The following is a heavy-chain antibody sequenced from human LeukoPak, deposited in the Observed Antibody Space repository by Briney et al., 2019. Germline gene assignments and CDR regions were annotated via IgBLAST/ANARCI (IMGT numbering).Heavy chain of an antibody. D-gene: IGHD5-12*01. CDR3: ARAQAGNYDWPLDL. CDR1: GGTFSKYA. CDR2: IIPFLDTS. Sequence: ASVKVSCKASGGTFSKYALSWVRQAPGQGLEWMGAIIPFLDTSNYPPKFQDRVTITTDESTSTAYMDLSSLRSDDTAVYYCARAQAGNYDWPLDLWGQGTLVTVSS. J-gene: IGHJ5*02. V-gene: IGHV1-69*05.